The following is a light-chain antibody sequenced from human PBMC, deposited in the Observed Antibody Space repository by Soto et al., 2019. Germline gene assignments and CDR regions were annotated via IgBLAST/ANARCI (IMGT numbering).Light chain of an antibody. CDR3: CSYAGSSSSI. CDR1: SSDLGTYNL. J-gene: IGLJ1*01. Sequence: QPVLTQPASVSGSPGQSIAISCSGTSSDLGTYNLVSWYQQYPGKAPRLMIYEVTKRPSGVSNRFSGSKSGNTASLTISGLHPEDEADYYCCSYAGSSSSIFGTGTKVTVL. V-gene: IGLV2-23*02. CDR2: EVT.